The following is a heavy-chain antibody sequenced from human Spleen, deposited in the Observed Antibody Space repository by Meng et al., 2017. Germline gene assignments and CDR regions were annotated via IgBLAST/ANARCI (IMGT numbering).Heavy chain of an antibody. Sequence: GQVQRLGAGLLNPSEPLSLTCVVSGGAFSDYYWSWIRQPPGKGLEWIGEINHSGSTNYNPSLESRATISVDTSQNNLSLKLSSVTAADSAVYYCARGPTTMAHDFDYWGQGTLVTVAS. V-gene: IGHV4-34*01. J-gene: IGHJ4*02. CDR3: ARGPTTMAHDFDY. CDR1: GGAFSDYY. CDR2: INHSGST. D-gene: IGHD4-11*01.